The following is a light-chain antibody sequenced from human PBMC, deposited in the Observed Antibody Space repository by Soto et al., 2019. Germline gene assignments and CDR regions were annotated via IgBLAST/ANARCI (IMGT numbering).Light chain of an antibody. J-gene: IGLJ1*01. CDR1: SSDIGSYNR. CDR2: EVT. Sequence: QSVLTQPASVSGSPGQSIAISCAGTSSDIGSYNRVSWYQQHPGKAPKLMIYEVTNRPSGVSDRFSGSKSGNTASLTISGLQAEDEADYYCNSYKTTTGYVFGTGTKVTVL. V-gene: IGLV2-14*03. CDR3: NSYKTTTGYV.